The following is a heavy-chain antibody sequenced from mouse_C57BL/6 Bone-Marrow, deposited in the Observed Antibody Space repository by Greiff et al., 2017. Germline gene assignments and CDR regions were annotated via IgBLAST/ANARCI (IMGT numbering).Heavy chain of an antibody. Sequence: EVMLVESEGGLVQPGSSMKLSCTASGFTFSDYYMAWVRQVPEKGLEWVANINYDGSSTYYLDSLKSRFIISRDNAKNILYLQMSSLKSEDTATYYCARARYAMDYWGQGTSVTVSS. CDR3: ARARYAMDY. J-gene: IGHJ4*01. CDR2: INYDGSST. CDR1: GFTFSDYY. V-gene: IGHV5-16*01.